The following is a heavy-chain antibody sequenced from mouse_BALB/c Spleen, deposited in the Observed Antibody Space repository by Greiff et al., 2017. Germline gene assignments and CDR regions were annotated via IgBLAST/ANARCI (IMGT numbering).Heavy chain of an antibody. J-gene: IGHJ2*01. CDR1: GFTFSSYA. CDR3: ARVNPHYFDY. V-gene: IGHV5-9-4*01. D-gene: IGHD2-12*01. Sequence: EVMLVESGGGLVKPGGSLKLSCAASGFTFSSYAMSWVRQSPEKRLEWVAEISSGGSYTYYPDTVTGRFTISRDNAKNTLYLEMSSLRSEDTAMYYCARVNPHYFDYWGQGTTLTVSS. CDR2: ISSGGSYT.